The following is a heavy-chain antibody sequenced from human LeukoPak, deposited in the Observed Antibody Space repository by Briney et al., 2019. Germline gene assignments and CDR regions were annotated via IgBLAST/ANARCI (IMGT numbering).Heavy chain of an antibody. V-gene: IGHV1-18*04. CDR3: ARSAVADTLSAYYFEY. D-gene: IGHD6-19*01. CDR2: INAYNGNT. Sequence: ASVKVSCKASGSTFITNDISWVRQAPGQGLEWMGWINAYNGNTNYAQKLQSRVTMTTDTSTNTAYIELRSLRSDDTAVYYCARSAVADTLSAYYFEYWGQGTLVTVSS. CDR1: GSTFITND. J-gene: IGHJ4*02.